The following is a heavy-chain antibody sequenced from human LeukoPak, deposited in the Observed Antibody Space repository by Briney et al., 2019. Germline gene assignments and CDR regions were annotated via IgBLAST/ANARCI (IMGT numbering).Heavy chain of an antibody. J-gene: IGHJ4*02. CDR3: AKSHSYGHYYFDY. CDR1: GFTFSSYG. V-gene: IGHV3-30*18. Sequence: PGGSLRLSCAASGFTFSSYGMHWVRQAPGKGLEWVAVISYDGSNKYYADSVKGRFTISRDNSKNTLYLQMNSPRAEDTAVYYCAKSHSYGHYYFDYWGQGTLVTVSS. CDR2: ISYDGSNK. D-gene: IGHD5-18*01.